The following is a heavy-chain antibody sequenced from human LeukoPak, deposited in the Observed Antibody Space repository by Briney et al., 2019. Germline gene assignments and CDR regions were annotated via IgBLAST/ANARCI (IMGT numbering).Heavy chain of an antibody. D-gene: IGHD3/OR15-3a*01. J-gene: IGHJ4*02. CDR2: IIPIFGTA. V-gene: IGHV1-69*13. Sequence: SVKVSCKASGYTFTSYGISWVRQAPGQGLEWMGGIIPIFGTANYAQKFQGRVTITADESTSTAYMELSSLRSDDTAVYYCARGAMDNFDYWGQGTLVTVSS. CDR1: GYTFTSYG. CDR3: ARGAMDNFDY.